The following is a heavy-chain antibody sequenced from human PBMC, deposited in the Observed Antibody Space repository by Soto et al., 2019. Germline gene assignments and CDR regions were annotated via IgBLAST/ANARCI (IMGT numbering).Heavy chain of an antibody. J-gene: IGHJ6*03. Sequence: GGSLRLSCAASGFTFSSYGMHWVRQAPGKGLEWVAVIWYDGSNKYYADSVKGRFTISRDNSKNTLYLQMNSLRAEDTAVYYCARAFPIRGRIDYYYYMDVWGKGTTVTVSS. CDR3: ARAFPIRGRIDYYYYMDV. V-gene: IGHV3-33*01. CDR1: GFTFSSYG. D-gene: IGHD3-10*01. CDR2: IWYDGSNK.